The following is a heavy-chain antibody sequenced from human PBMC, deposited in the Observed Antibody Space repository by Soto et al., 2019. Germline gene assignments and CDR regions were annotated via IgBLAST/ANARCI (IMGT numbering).Heavy chain of an antibody. Sequence: GGSLRLSCAASGFTFSNAWMNWVRQAPGKGLEWVGRIKSKTDGGTTDYAAPVKGRFTISRDDSKNTLYLQMNSLKTEDTAVYYCTTDLILGVAVAGSHYWGQGTLVTVSS. CDR1: GFTFSNAW. CDR2: IKSKTDGGTT. V-gene: IGHV3-15*07. D-gene: IGHD6-19*01. J-gene: IGHJ4*02. CDR3: TTDLILGVAVAGSHY.